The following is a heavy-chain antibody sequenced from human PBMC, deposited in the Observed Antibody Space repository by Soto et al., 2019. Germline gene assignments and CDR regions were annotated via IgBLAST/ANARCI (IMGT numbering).Heavy chain of an antibody. CDR3: ARAFCSDIGCSDYFDS. D-gene: IGHD3-3*02. J-gene: IGHJ4*02. Sequence: ASVKVSCKASGYTFSVNYMHWVRQAPGQGLGWIAWINTYTGGTRYAQKFQGRVTVTWDTSISTAFMELSRLRSDDTAIYFCARAFCSDIGCSDYFDSWGQGTLVTVSS. CDR2: INTYTGGT. CDR1: GYTFSVNY. V-gene: IGHV1-2*02.